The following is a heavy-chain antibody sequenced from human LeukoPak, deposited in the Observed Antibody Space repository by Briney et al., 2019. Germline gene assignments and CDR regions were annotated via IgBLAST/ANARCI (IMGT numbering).Heavy chain of an antibody. CDR3: ARAVTGTTMKTTNWFDP. Sequence: GASVKVSCKASGYTFTSYGISWVRQAPGQGLEWMGWISAYNGNTNYAQKLQGRVTMTIDTSTSTAYMELRSLRSDDTAVYYCARAVTGTTMKTTNWFDPWGQGTLVTVSS. J-gene: IGHJ5*02. CDR2: ISAYNGNT. D-gene: IGHD1-7*01. CDR1: GYTFTSYG. V-gene: IGHV1-18*01.